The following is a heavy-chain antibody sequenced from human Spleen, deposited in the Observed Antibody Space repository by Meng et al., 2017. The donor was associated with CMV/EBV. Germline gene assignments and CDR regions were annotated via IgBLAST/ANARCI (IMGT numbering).Heavy chain of an antibody. J-gene: IGHJ4*02. CDR3: ARIERRRILKYCGSDCSTTDY. D-gene: IGHD2-21*02. CDR1: GGSISSSNL. CDR2: IYHSGST. Sequence: QVQLPESGPGLVKPSVTLSLPCAVSGGSISSSNLWTWVRQVPGKGLEWIGEIYHSGSTNYNPSLKSRVTISVDKFKNQFSLKLGSVTAADTAVYYCARIERRRILKYCGSDCSTTDYWGQGTLVTVSS. V-gene: IGHV4-4*02.